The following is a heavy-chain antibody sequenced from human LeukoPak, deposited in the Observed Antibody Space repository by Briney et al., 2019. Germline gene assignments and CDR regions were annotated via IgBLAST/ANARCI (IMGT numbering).Heavy chain of an antibody. V-gene: IGHV4-30-2*01. Sequence: SETLSLTCTVSGGSISSGGYYWSWIRQPPGKGLEWIGYIYHSGSTYYNPSLKSRVTISVDRSKNQFSLKLSSVTAADTAVYYCARVRGLYYYYYMDVWGKGTTVTVSS. CDR1: GGSISSGGYY. D-gene: IGHD1-26*01. J-gene: IGHJ6*03. CDR2: IYHSGST. CDR3: ARVRGLYYYYYMDV.